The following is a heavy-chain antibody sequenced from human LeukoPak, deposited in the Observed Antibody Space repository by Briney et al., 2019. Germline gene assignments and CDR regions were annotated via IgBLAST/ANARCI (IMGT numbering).Heavy chain of an antibody. CDR1: GGTFSSYA. V-gene: IGHV1-69*13. J-gene: IGHJ6*03. D-gene: IGHD3-9*01. CDR2: IIPIFGTA. Sequence: ASVKVSCKASGGTFSSYAISWVRQAPGQGLEWMGGIIPIFGTANYAQKFQGRLTITADESTSTAYMELSSLRSEDTAVYYCARDYPDPLRYFDWLPSLPYYYYYMDVWGKGTTVTVSS. CDR3: ARDYPDPLRYFDWLPSLPYYYYYMDV.